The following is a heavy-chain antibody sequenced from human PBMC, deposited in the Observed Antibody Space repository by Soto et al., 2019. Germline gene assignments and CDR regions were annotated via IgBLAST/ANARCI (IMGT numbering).Heavy chain of an antibody. V-gene: IGHV3-23*01. D-gene: IGHD6-13*01. J-gene: IGHJ6*02. Sequence: GGSLSLSCAASGFTFSSYAMSWVRQAPGKGLEWVSAISGSGGSTYYADSVKGRFTISRDNSKNTLYLQMNSLRAEDTAVYYCAKESSSSWSIYYYYGMDVWGQGTTVTVSS. CDR2: ISGSGGST. CDR1: GFTFSSYA. CDR3: AKESSSSWSIYYYYGMDV.